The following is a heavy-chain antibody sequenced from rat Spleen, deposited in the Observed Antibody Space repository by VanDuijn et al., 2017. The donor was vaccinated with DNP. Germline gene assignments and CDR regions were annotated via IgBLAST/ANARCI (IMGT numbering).Heavy chain of an antibody. CDR2: ISTSGSRT. Sequence: EVQLVESGGGLVQPGRSLKLSCAASGFTFSNYYMAWVRQAPKKGLEWVATISTSGSRTYYPDSVKGRFTISRDNAKSSLYLQMNSLKSEDTATYYCARHYGYNGVYWGQGVMVTVSS. D-gene: IGHD1-9*01. J-gene: IGHJ2*01. CDR1: GFTFSNYY. CDR3: ARHYGYNGVY. V-gene: IGHV5-25*01.